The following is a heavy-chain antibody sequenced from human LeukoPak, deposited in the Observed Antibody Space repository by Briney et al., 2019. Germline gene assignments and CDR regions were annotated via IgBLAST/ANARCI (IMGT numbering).Heavy chain of an antibody. CDR2: INHSEST. J-gene: IGHJ4*02. CDR3: ARERRGYTYGDQFDY. D-gene: IGHD5-18*01. CDR1: IGSFSGYY. Sequence: SETLSLTCAVYIGSFSGYYWSWIRQSPGKGLEWIGEINHSESTNYNPSLKSRVTISVDTSKNQFSLKLSSVTAADTAVYYCARERRGYTYGDQFDYWGRGTLVTVSS. V-gene: IGHV4-34*01.